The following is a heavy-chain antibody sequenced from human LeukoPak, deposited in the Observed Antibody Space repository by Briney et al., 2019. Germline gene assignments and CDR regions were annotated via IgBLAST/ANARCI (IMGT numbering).Heavy chain of an antibody. D-gene: IGHD3-10*01. CDR1: GFTFRRHG. Sequence: GGSLRLSCAASGFTFRRHGMHWVRQAPGKGLEWVTFIGYDGSNKYFADSVKGRFTISRDNSKNTLYLQMNSLRAEDTAVYYCARTSYRAHAFYFDYWGQGTLVTVSS. J-gene: IGHJ4*02. CDR3: ARTSYRAHAFYFDY. V-gene: IGHV3-33*01. CDR2: IGYDGSNK.